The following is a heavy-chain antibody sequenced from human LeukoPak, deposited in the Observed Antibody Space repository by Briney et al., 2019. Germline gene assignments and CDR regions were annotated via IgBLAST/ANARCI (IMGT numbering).Heavy chain of an antibody. D-gene: IGHD5-24*01. Sequence: PGGSLRLSCAASGFTFSGYWMHWVRRGPGQGLVWVSRINSDGSDTRHADSVNGRFTISRDNAKNMVFLEMNSLRVEDTAVYYCARDRDGPDYWGQGTLVTVSS. CDR2: INSDGSDT. CDR3: ARDRDGPDY. V-gene: IGHV3-74*01. J-gene: IGHJ4*02. CDR1: GFTFSGYW.